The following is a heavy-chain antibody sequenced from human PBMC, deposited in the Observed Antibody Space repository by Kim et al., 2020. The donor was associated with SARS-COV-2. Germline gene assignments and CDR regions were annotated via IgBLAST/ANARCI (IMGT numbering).Heavy chain of an antibody. V-gene: IGHV4-59*01. CDR1: GGSISRFF. J-gene: IGHJ5*02. D-gene: IGHD3-10*01. Sequence: SETLSLTCTVSGGSISRFFWSWIRQPPGKGLEWIGYIYNNGSPSGSTNYNPSLKSRVTISVDTSRNQFSLNLSSVTAADTAVYYCVGGAHFGGAWGEGT. CDR3: VGGAHFGGA. CDR2: IYNNGSPSGST.